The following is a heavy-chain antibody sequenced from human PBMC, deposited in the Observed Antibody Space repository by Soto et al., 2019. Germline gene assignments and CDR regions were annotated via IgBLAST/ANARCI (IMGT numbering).Heavy chain of an antibody. CDR3: ARSGPKYCSGGTCSPFDY. D-gene: IGHD2-15*01. CDR1: GGSFSGYY. V-gene: IGHV4-34*01. CDR2: INHSGSS. J-gene: IGHJ4*02. Sequence: SETLSLTCAVYGGSFSGYYWSWIRQPPGKGLEWIGEINHSGSSNYNPSLKSRVTISVDTSRNQLSLKLRSVTAADTAVYYCARSGPKYCSGGTCSPFDYWGQGTPVTVSS.